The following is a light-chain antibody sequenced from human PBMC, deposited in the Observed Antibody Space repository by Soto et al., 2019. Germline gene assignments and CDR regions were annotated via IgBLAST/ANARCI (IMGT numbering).Light chain of an antibody. V-gene: IGKV3-20*01. Sequence: EIVLTQSPATLSSSPGERATLSCRASQYVGTRLAWYQHKPGQAPRLLIYGASSWASRTPDRFSGSGSGTDFTLTISSLEPEDFAVYYCQHYENSLWTFGQGTKVDIK. CDR3: QHYENSLWT. CDR2: GAS. CDR1: QYVGTR. J-gene: IGKJ1*01.